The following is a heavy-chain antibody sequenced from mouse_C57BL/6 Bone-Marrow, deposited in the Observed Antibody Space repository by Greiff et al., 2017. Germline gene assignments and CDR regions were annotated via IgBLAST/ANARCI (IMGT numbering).Heavy chain of an antibody. V-gene: IGHV1-80*01. D-gene: IGHD1-1*01. J-gene: IGHJ2*01. Sequence: QVQLQQSGAELVKPGASVKISCKASGYAFSSYWMNWVKQRPGKGLEWIGQIYPGDGDTNYNGKFKGKATLTADKSSSTAYMQLSSLTSEDSAVYFCARDTTVVARHYCDYWGQGTTLTVSS. CDR2: IYPGDGDT. CDR3: ARDTTVVARHYCDY. CDR1: GYAFSSYW.